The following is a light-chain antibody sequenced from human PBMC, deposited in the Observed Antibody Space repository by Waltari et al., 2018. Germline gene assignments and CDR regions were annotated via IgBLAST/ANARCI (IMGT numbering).Light chain of an antibody. CDR1: QDISNY. J-gene: IGKJ4*01. CDR2: DAS. CDR3: QQYDNLPPSLT. Sequence: DIQMTQSPSSLSASVGDRVTITCQASQDISNYLNWYQQKPEKAPKLLIYDASNLETGVPSRFSGSGSGTDFTFNISSLQPEDIATYYCQQYDNLPPSLTFGGGTKVEIK. V-gene: IGKV1-33*01.